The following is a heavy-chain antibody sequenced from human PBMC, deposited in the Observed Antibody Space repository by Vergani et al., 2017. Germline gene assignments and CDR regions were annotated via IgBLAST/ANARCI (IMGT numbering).Heavy chain of an antibody. CDR2: ISGSGGRT. CDR1: GFTFSSSA. CDR3: GPGGSYGPRDSPPSY. V-gene: IGHV3-23*01. J-gene: IGHJ3*01. D-gene: IGHD1-26*01. Sequence: EVQLLESGGGLVQPGGSLRLSCAAPGFTFSSSAMSWVRQAPGKGLEWVSAISGSGGRTYYADSVKGRFTISRDNSKNTLYLQMNSLRAEDTAVYYCGPGGSYGPRDSPPSYWGQGTMVTVSS.